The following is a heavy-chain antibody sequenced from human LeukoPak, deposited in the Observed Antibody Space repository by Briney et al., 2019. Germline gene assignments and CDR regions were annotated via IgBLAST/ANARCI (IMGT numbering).Heavy chain of an antibody. CDR2: IFYNGNT. V-gene: IGHV4-39*07. Sequence: SETLSLTCTVSGGSINSSIYYWGWIRQPPGKGLKWIGNIFYNGNTYNNPSLQSRVTLSVDTSKNQFSLKLSSVTAADTAVYYCARVRGSTDAFDIWGQGTMVTVSS. D-gene: IGHD5/OR15-5a*01. J-gene: IGHJ3*02. CDR1: GGSINSSIYY. CDR3: ARVRGSTDAFDI.